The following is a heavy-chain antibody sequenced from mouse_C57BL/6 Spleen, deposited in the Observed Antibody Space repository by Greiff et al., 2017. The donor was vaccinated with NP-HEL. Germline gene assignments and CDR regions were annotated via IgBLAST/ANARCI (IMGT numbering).Heavy chain of an antibody. CDR1: GYAFSSYW. Sequence: VQLQQSGAELVKPGASVKISCKASGYAFSSYWMNWVKQRPGKGLEWIGQIYPGDGDTNYNGKFKGKATLTADKSSSTAYMQLSSLTSEDSAVYFCARSVDYDYEAWFAYWGQGTLVTVSA. D-gene: IGHD2-4*01. V-gene: IGHV1-80*01. CDR3: ARSVDYDYEAWFAY. J-gene: IGHJ3*01. CDR2: IYPGDGDT.